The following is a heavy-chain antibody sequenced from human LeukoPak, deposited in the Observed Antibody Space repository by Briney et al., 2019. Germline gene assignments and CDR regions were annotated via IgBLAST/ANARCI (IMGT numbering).Heavy chain of an antibody. V-gene: IGHV3-48*04. CDR2: ISSSGSSI. CDR3: ARGFDCSSTSCSCMDV. Sequence: GRSLRLSCAASGFTFSSYGMHWVRQAPGKGLEWVSYISSSGSSIYYADSVKGRFTISRDNAKNSLYLQMNSLRAEDTAVYYCARGFDCSSTSCSCMDVWGQGTTVTVSS. D-gene: IGHD2-2*01. J-gene: IGHJ6*02. CDR1: GFTFSSYG.